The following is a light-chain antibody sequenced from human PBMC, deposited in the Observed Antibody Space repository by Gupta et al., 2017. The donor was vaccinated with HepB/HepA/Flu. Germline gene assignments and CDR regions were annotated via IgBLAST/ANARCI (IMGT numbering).Light chain of an antibody. CDR1: SGDRGGYNY. Sequence: QSALSHPACVSASPGQSITSSCSGSSGDRGGYNYGSWYQQRQAKATKIIIKDVSNRPSGVSNRGSGSRSNNTASLTSAGLQDEDEADYYCSSNTSSSTGEFGGGTKLTVL. V-gene: IGLV2-14*03. CDR3: SSNTSSSTGE. CDR2: DVS. J-gene: IGLJ3*02.